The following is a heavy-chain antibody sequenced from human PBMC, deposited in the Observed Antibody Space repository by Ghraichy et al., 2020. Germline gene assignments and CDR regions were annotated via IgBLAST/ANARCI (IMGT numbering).Heavy chain of an antibody. CDR2: INHSGST. CDR3: ARSIGMVYSSGWGQPEYFDY. CDR1: GGSFSGYY. V-gene: IGHV4-34*01. D-gene: IGHD6-19*01. Sequence: SETLSLTCAVYGGSFSGYYWSWIRQPPGKGLEWIGEINHSGSTNYNPSLKSRVTISVDTSKNQFSLKLSSVTAADTAVYYCARSIGMVYSSGWGQPEYFDYWGQGTLVTVSS. J-gene: IGHJ4*02.